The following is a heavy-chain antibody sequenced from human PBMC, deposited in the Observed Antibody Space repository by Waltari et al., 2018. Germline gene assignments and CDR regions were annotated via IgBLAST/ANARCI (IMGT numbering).Heavy chain of an antibody. J-gene: IGHJ5*02. Sequence: QVQLVQSGAEVKKPGASVKVSCKASGYTFTSYGISWVRQAPGQGLEWMGWISAYNGNTNYAQKLQGRVTMTTDTSTSTAYMELRSLRSDDTAVYYCARDSAETITTVTTSWGNWFDPWGQGTLVTVSS. V-gene: IGHV1-18*01. D-gene: IGHD4-17*01. CDR3: ARDSAETITTVTTSWGNWFDP. CDR1: GYTFTSYG. CDR2: ISAYNGNT.